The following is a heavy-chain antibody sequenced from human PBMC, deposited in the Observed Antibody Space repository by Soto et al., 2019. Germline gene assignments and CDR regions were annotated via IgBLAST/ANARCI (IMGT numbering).Heavy chain of an antibody. J-gene: IGHJ4*02. Sequence: QVQLQESGPGLVKPSGTLSLSCAVSSGSISTSTWWTWIRQPPGKGLEWIGEIYHRDSTNYNPSLNSRVTISVDKSTNQFSLKLTSVTAADTAVYYFARGGDYSFDYWGQGTLVTVSS. V-gene: IGHV4-4*02. CDR3: ARGGDYSFDY. CDR1: SGSISTSTW. CDR2: IYHRDST. D-gene: IGHD4-17*01.